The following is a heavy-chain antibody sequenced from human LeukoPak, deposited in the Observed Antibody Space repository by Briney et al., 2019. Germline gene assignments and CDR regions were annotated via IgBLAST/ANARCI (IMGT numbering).Heavy chain of an antibody. CDR1: GFTFSSYA. D-gene: IGHD5-18*01. Sequence: GGSLRHSCAASGFTFSSYAMHWVRQAPGKGLEWVAVISYDGSNKYYADSVKGRFTISRDNSKNTLYLQMNSLRAEDTAVYYCAREGYGFNYYYGMDVWGQGTTVTVSS. J-gene: IGHJ6*02. CDR3: AREGYGFNYYYGMDV. CDR2: ISYDGSNK. V-gene: IGHV3-30*04.